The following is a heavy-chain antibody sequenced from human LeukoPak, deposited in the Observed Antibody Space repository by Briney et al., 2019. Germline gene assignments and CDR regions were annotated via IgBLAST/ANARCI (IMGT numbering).Heavy chain of an antibody. CDR3: AKDLEWLLTVHYFDY. V-gene: IGHV3-23*01. Sequence: GGSLRLSCAASGFTFSSYAMSWVRQAPGKGLEWVSAISGSGGSTYYADSVKGRFTISRDNSKNTLYLQMNSLRAEDTAVYYCAKDLEWLLTVHYFDYWGQGTLVTVSS. CDR2: ISGSGGST. J-gene: IGHJ4*02. D-gene: IGHD3-3*01. CDR1: GFTFSSYA.